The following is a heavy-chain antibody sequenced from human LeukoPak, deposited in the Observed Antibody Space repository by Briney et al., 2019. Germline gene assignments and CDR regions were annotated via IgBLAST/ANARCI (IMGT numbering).Heavy chain of an antibody. V-gene: IGHV4-4*07. D-gene: IGHD3-3*01. CDR2: IYTSGST. CDR1: GGSISSYY. J-gene: IGHJ6*03. CDR3: ARDYDFWSGYFGMDV. Sequence: PSETLSLTCTVSGGSISSYYWSWIRQPAGKGLGWIGRIYTSGSTNYNPSLKSRVTMSVDTSKNQFSLKLSSVTAADTAVYYCARDYDFWSGYFGMDVWGKGTTVTVSS.